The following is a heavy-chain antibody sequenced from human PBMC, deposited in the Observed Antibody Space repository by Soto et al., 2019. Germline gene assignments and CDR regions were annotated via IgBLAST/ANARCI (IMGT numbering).Heavy chain of an antibody. V-gene: IGHV1-69*06. J-gene: IGHJ4*02. CDR1: GDTFSSFINYP. D-gene: IGHD3-3*01. CDR3: ARRDTSGFLRYFDN. CDR2: IVPNVGTV. Sequence: SVKVSCKSSGDTFSSFINYPINWVRQAPGQGLEWMGGIVPNVGTVNYAQKFRGKVTITADKSTGTAYMELSSLRSEDTALYYCARRDTSGFLRYFDNWGQGTQVTVSS.